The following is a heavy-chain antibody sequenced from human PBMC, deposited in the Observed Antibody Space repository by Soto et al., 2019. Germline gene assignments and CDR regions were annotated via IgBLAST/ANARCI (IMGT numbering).Heavy chain of an antibody. CDR2: IYTSGST. Sequence: SETLSLTCTVSVGSISSYYWSWIRQPAGKGLEWIGRIYTSGSTNYNPSLKSRVTMSVDTSKNQFSLKLSSVTAADTAVYYCARGALRYFDWLPSTFDYWGQGTLVTVSS. J-gene: IGHJ4*02. D-gene: IGHD3-9*01. V-gene: IGHV4-4*07. CDR1: VGSISSYY. CDR3: ARGALRYFDWLPSTFDY.